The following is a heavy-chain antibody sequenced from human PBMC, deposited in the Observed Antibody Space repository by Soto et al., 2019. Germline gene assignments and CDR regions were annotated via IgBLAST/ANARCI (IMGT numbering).Heavy chain of an antibody. D-gene: IGHD3-22*01. CDR1: GFIFNNYA. Sequence: EVQLLESGGGLVQPGGSLRLSCAASGFIFNNYAMSWVRQAPGKGLEWVSGISGSGGSTYYADSVKGRFTISRDNSKNTLYLQMNSLKTEDTAVYYCVRATYFSDSSGYTRCFDYWGQGTLVTVSS. J-gene: IGHJ4*02. CDR2: ISGSGGST. CDR3: VRATYFSDSSGYTRCFDY. V-gene: IGHV3-23*01.